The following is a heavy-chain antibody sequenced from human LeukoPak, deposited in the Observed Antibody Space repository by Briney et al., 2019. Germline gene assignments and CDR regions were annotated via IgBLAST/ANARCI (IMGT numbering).Heavy chain of an antibody. CDR2: IYYSGST. CDR3: ARATVTTYFTYYYYMDV. Sequence: SETLSLTCTVSGGSISSYYWSWIRQPPGKGLEWIGYIYYSGSTNYNPSLKSRVTISVDTSKNQFSLKLSSVTAADTAVYYCARATVTTYFTYYYYMDVWGKGTTVTVSS. J-gene: IGHJ6*03. D-gene: IGHD4-17*01. CDR1: GGSISSYY. V-gene: IGHV4-59*12.